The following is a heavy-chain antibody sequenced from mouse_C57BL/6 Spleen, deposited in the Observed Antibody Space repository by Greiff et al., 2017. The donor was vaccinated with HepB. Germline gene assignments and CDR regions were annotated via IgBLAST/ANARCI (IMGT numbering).Heavy chain of an antibody. J-gene: IGHJ4*01. V-gene: IGHV1-18*01. Sequence: VQLKQSGPELVKPGASVKIPCKASGYTFTDYNMDWVKQSHGKSLEWIGDINPNNGGTIYNQKFKGKATLTVDKSSSTAYMELRSLTSEDTAVYYCARGSSSYLFYAMDYWGQGTSVTVSS. CDR1: GYTFTDYN. CDR3: ARGSSSYLFYAMDY. D-gene: IGHD1-1*01. CDR2: INPNNGGT.